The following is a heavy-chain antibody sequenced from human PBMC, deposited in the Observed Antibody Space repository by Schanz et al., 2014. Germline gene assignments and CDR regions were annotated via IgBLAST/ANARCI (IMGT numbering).Heavy chain of an antibody. D-gene: IGHD3-10*01. CDR1: GFTFSRYW. CDR3: ARGGAGSVLFFFDY. V-gene: IGHV3-7*04. J-gene: IGHJ4*02. Sequence: EVQLVESGGGLVQPGGSLRLSCAASGFTFSRYWMSWVRQAPGKGLEWLANINQDGSEEYYVDSLNGRLTISRDNARNSLYPQMNSLRAEDTAVYFCARGGAGSVLFFFDYWGQGTLVTVSS. CDR2: INQDGSEE.